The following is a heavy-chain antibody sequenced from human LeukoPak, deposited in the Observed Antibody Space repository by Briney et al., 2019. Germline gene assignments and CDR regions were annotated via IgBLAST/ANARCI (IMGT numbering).Heavy chain of an antibody. CDR3: TRRSSGTYYHYYYMDV. V-gene: IGHV3-73*01. D-gene: IGHD1-1*01. J-gene: IGHJ6*03. Sequence: GGSLRLSCAASGFTFSGSAMHWVRQASGKGVEWVGRIRSKANSYATAYAASVKGRFTISRDDSKNTAYLQMNSLKTEDTAVYYCTRRSSGTYYHYYYMDVWGRGTTVTVSS. CDR1: GFTFSGSA. CDR2: IRSKANSYAT.